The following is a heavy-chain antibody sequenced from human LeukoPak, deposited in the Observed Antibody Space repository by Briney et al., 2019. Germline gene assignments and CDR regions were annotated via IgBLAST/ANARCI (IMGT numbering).Heavy chain of an antibody. J-gene: IGHJ4*02. Sequence: GGSLRLSCAASGFTFSSYAMHWVRQAPGKGLEWGSVISYDGSNQHYADYVKGRFTISRDNSKNALYQQMNSLRAEDTAVYYCARHLVRGGSPLDYWGQGTLVTVSS. CDR3: ARHLVRGGSPLDY. D-gene: IGHD3-10*01. V-gene: IGHV3-30*04. CDR1: GFTFSSYA. CDR2: ISYDGSNQ.